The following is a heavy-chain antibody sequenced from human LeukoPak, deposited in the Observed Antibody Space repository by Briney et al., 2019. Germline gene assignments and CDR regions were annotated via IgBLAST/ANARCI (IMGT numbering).Heavy chain of an antibody. D-gene: IGHD3-10*01. CDR3: ARESTSQLLWFGELLPFDY. Sequence: GGSLRLSCAASGFTFSSYAMSWVRQAPGKGLEWVSYISSSSSTIYYADSVKGRFTISRDNAKNSLYLQMNSLRAEDTAVYYCARESTSQLLWFGELLPFDYWGQGTLVTVSS. V-gene: IGHV3-48*01. J-gene: IGHJ4*02. CDR2: ISSSSSTI. CDR1: GFTFSSYA.